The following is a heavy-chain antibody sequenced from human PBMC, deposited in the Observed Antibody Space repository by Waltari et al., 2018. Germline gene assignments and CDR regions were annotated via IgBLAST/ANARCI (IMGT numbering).Heavy chain of an antibody. Sequence: EVQLVESGGGLVQPGGSLRLSCAASRFTFSNFWMSWVRQTPRNGLEWVANIKPDGSGEYYMDSVKGRFIISRDNAKSSLFLQMNSLTAEDTAVYYCARDGYFYAMDVWGQGTTVTVSS. CDR2: IKPDGSGE. J-gene: IGHJ6*02. V-gene: IGHV3-7*04. CDR1: RFTFSNFW. CDR3: ARDGYFYAMDV.